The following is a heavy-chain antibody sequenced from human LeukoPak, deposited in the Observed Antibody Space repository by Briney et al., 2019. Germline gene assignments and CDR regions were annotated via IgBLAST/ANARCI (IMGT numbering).Heavy chain of an antibody. V-gene: IGHV1-69*05. J-gene: IGHJ5*02. Sequence: GSSVKVSCKASGGTFSSYAISWVRQAPGQGLDWMGGIIPIFGTANYAQKFQGRVTITTDESTSTAYMELSSLRSEDTAVCYCARSGYYYGSGSYYNSRFDPWGQGTLVTVSS. CDR1: GGTFSSYA. CDR3: ARSGYYYGSGSYYNSRFDP. CDR2: IIPIFGTA. D-gene: IGHD3-10*01.